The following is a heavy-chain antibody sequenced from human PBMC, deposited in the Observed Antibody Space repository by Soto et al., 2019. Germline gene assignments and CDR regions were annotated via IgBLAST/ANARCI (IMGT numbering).Heavy chain of an antibody. J-gene: IGHJ6*02. CDR3: EGIPMIVVGAYGMDV. CDR2: FDPEDAEI. CDR1: GYTLTELS. Sequence: ASGKVSCEVSGYTLTELSMHWVRQAPGKGLEWMGGFDPEDAEIIYAQKFQGRVTMTEDTSTDTAYMELSSLRSEDTAVYYCEGIPMIVVGAYGMDVWAQATTVTVSS. D-gene: IGHD3-22*01. V-gene: IGHV1-24*01.